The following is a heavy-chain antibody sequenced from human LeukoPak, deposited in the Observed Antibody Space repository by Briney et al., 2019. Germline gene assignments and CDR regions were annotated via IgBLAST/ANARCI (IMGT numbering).Heavy chain of an antibody. V-gene: IGHV4-38-2*01. CDR1: GYSICSGYY. CDR3: ARHPRPYYDFWSGPYFDY. Sequence: SETLSLTCAVSGYSICSGYYWGWIRQPPGKGLEWIGSIYHSGSTYCNPSLRSRVTISVDTSKNQFSLKLSSVTAADTAVYYCARHPRPYYDFWSGPYFDYWGQGTLVTVSS. CDR2: IYHSGST. D-gene: IGHD3-3*01. J-gene: IGHJ4*02.